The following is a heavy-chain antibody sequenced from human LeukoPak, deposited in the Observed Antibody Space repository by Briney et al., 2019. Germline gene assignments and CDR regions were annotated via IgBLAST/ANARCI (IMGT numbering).Heavy chain of an antibody. D-gene: IGHD3-22*01. CDR3: ARGSSSVVVMLWWFDP. CDR1: GYTFTGYY. Sequence: ASVKVSCKASGYTFTGYYMHWVRQAPGQGLEWMGWINPNSGGTNYAQKFQGRVTMTRDTSISTAYMELSRLRSDDTAVYYCARGSSSVVVMLWWFDPWGQGTLVTVSS. J-gene: IGHJ5*02. CDR2: INPNSGGT. V-gene: IGHV1-2*02.